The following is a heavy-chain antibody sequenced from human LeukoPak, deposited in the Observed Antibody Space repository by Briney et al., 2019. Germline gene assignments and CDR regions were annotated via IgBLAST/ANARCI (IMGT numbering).Heavy chain of an antibody. Sequence: SVKVSCKASGGTFSSYAISWVRQAPGQGLEWMRGIIPIFGTANYAQKFQGRVTITADESTSTAYMELSSLRSEDTAVYYCAREYDFWSGYHPNYYYMDVWGKGTAVTVSS. CDR1: GGTFSSYA. CDR3: AREYDFWSGYHPNYYYMDV. J-gene: IGHJ6*03. CDR2: IIPIFGTA. V-gene: IGHV1-69*01. D-gene: IGHD3-3*01.